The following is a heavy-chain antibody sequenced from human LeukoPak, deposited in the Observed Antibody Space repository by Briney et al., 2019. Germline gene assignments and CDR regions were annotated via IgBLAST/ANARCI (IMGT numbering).Heavy chain of an antibody. V-gene: IGHV1-69*06. CDR2: IIPIFGTA. CDR3: ARGSQLATNDY. J-gene: IGHJ4*02. CDR1: GGTFSNYA. Sequence: SVKVSCKASGGTFSNYAISWVRQAPGQGLEWMGGIIPIFGTANYAQKFRGRVTITADKSTRTAYMELSSLRSEDTAVYYCARGSQLATNDYWGQGTLVTVSS. D-gene: IGHD6-13*01.